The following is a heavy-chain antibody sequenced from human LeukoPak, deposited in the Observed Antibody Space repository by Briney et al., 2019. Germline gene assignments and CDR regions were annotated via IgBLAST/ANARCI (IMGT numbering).Heavy chain of an antibody. CDR2: VYYSGST. V-gene: IGHV4-59*08. Sequence: SETLSLACTVSGDSISSYYWSWIRQSPGKGLEWIGHVYYSGSTNYNPSLKTRVTISVATSKNQFSLNPYSVTAADTAVYYCSRHCWEKASICLWGQGTLVTVSS. J-gene: IGHJ4*02. CDR3: SRHCWEKASICL. D-gene: IGHD5-24*01. CDR1: GDSISSYY.